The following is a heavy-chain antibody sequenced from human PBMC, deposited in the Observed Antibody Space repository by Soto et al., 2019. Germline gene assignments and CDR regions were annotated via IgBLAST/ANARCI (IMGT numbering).Heavy chain of an antibody. D-gene: IGHD6-19*01. V-gene: IGHV3-53*01. J-gene: IGHJ6*02. CDR2: IYSNGNT. CDR1: GSTVSSNY. Sequence: GGSLRLSCAASGSTVSSNYMSWVRQAPGKGLEWVSVIYSNGNTYYADSVKGRFTISSDSSKNTLFLQMSRLRDEDTAVYYCARGFAPVAGNGNFYSNLDAWGQGTSFTVSS. CDR3: ARGFAPVAGNGNFYSNLDA.